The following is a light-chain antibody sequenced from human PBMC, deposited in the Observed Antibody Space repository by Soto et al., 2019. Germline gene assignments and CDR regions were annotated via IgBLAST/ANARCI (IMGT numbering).Light chain of an antibody. J-gene: IGKJ5*01. CDR3: QKFNSYPIN. CDR1: QGISSY. V-gene: IGKV1-9*01. CDR2: AAS. Sequence: DIQLTQSPSFLSSSVVDGVTITCLASQGISSYLAWYQQKPGKAPKLLIYAASTLQSGVPSRFSGSGSGTEFTLTISSLQPEDFATYYCQKFNSYPINFGQGTRLEIK.